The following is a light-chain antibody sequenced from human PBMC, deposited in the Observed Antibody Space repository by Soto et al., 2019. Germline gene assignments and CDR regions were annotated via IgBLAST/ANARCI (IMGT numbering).Light chain of an antibody. CDR1: QSVSSSY. Sequence: EIVLTQSPGTLSLSPGERATLSCRASQSVSSSYLAWYQQKPGQAPRLLIYGASSRATGIPDRFSGSGSGKDLTLTISRLGPEDFPVYYGQQKGTSPLISGGGT. CDR3: QQKGTSPLI. V-gene: IGKV3-20*01. J-gene: IGKJ4*01. CDR2: GAS.